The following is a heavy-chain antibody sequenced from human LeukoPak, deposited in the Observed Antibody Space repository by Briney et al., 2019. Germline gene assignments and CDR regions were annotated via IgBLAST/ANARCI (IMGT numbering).Heavy chain of an antibody. D-gene: IGHD4-23*01. Sequence: SQILSLTCAISGDSVSSNSAAWNWIRQSPSRGLEWLGRAYYRSKWYNDYAVSAKSRITINPDTSKNQFSLQLNSVTPEDTAVYYCAKTVGYYYYMDVWGKGTTVTISS. CDR3: AKTVGYYYYMDV. J-gene: IGHJ6*03. CDR2: AYYRSKWYN. CDR1: GDSVSSNSAA. V-gene: IGHV6-1*01.